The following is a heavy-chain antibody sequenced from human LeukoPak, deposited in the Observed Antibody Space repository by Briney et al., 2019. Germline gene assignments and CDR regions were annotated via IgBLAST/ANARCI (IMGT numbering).Heavy chain of an antibody. CDR2: ISSNGGST. D-gene: IGHD5-12*01. CDR1: EFTFSSYA. J-gene: IGHJ4*02. V-gene: IGHV3-64D*09. Sequence: PGGSLRLSCSASEFTFSSYAMHWVRQAPGKGLEYVSAISSNGGSTYYADSVKGRFTISRDNSKNTLYLQMSSLRAEDTAVYYCVKRGGYSGYDPNFDYWGQGTLVTVSS. CDR3: VKRGGYSGYDPNFDY.